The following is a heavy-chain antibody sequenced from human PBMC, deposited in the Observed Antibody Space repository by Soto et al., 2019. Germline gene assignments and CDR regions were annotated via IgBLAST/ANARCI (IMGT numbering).Heavy chain of an antibody. V-gene: IGHV3-64*01. Sequence: EVQLVESGGGLVQPGGSLRLSCAASGFTFSSYAMHWVRQAPGKGLEYVSAISSNGGSTYYANSVKGRFTISRDNSKNPLYLQMGSLRAEDMAVYYWARHVYGDGYFDLWGRGTLVTVSS. CDR2: ISSNGGST. D-gene: IGHD4-17*01. J-gene: IGHJ2*01. CDR3: ARHVYGDGYFDL. CDR1: GFTFSSYA.